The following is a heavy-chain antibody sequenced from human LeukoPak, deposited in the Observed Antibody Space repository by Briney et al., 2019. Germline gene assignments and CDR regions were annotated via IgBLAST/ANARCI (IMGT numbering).Heavy chain of an antibody. D-gene: IGHD5-12*01. J-gene: IGHJ4*02. Sequence: SETLSLTCAVYGGSFSGYYWSWIRQPPGKGLEWIGEINHSGSTNYNPSLKSRVTISVDTSKNQFSLKLSSVTAADTAVYYCARVGGYSGYNLDYWGQGTLVTVSS. CDR2: INHSGST. V-gene: IGHV4-34*01. CDR1: GGSFSGYY. CDR3: ARVGGYSGYNLDY.